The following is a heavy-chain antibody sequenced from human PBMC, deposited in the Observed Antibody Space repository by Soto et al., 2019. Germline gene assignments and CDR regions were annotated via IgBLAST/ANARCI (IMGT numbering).Heavy chain of an antibody. V-gene: IGHV4-38-2*01. CDR3: ARGYGLDSLLSYGMGV. J-gene: IGHJ6*02. CDR1: GYSISSGYY. Sequence: SETLSLTCAVSGYSISSGYYWGWIRQPPGKGLEWIGSIYHSGSTYYNPSLKSRVTISVDTSKNQFSLKLSSVTAADTAVYYCARGYGLDSLLSYGMGVWGQGTTVTVSS. D-gene: IGHD3-9*01. CDR2: IYHSGST.